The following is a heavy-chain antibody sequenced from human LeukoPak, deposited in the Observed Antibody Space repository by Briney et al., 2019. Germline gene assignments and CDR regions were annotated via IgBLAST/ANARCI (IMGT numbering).Heavy chain of an antibody. Sequence: PGGSLRLSCATSGFTFSSYGMHWVRQAPGKGLEWVAVIWSDGRDKFYADSVTGRFIISRDNTKNTLHLQMNSLTAEDTAVYYCARDDYITSSLDYWGQGTLVTVSS. CDR1: GFTFSSYG. CDR2: IWSDGRDK. D-gene: IGHD1-20*01. J-gene: IGHJ4*02. CDR3: ARDDYITSSLDY. V-gene: IGHV3-33*01.